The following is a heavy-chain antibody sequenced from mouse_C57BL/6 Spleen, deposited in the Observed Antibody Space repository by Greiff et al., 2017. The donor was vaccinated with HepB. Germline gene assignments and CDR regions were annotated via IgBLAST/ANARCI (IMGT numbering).Heavy chain of an antibody. Sequence: EVKLVESGGGLVKPGGSLKLSCAASGFTFSSYAMSWVRQTPEKRLEWVATISDGGSYTYYPDNVKGRFTISRDNAKNNMYLQMSHLKSEDTAMYYCARDDADSSGAWFAYWGQGTLVTVSA. J-gene: IGHJ3*01. CDR3: ARDDADSSGAWFAY. V-gene: IGHV5-4*01. CDR2: ISDGGSYT. D-gene: IGHD3-2*02. CDR1: GFTFSSYA.